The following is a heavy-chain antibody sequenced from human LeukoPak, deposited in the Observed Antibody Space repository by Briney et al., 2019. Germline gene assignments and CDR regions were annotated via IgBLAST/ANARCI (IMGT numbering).Heavy chain of an antibody. CDR1: GFTFSSYA. Sequence: GGPLRLSCAASGFTFSSYAMHWVRQAPGKGLEWLSYISSSGNTIYYADSVKGRFTISRDNAKNSLYLQMNSLRAEDTAVYYCASNFYSSTYYITDVHAFDFWGQGTMVTVSS. J-gene: IGHJ3*01. V-gene: IGHV3-48*03. D-gene: IGHD3-22*01. CDR3: ASNFYSSTYYITDVHAFDF. CDR2: ISSSGNTI.